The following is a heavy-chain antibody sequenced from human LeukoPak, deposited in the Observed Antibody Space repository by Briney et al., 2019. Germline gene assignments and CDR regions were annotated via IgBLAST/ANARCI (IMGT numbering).Heavy chain of an antibody. CDR1: GGSISSSSYN. V-gene: IGHV4-39*01. J-gene: IGHJ4*02. D-gene: IGHD4-17*01. Sequence: ASETLSFTCTVSGGSISSSSYNWGWIRQPPGKGLEWIGSIYYRGSTYYNPSLKSRVTISVDTSKNQFSLKLSSVTAADTAVYYCARQRLYGALNFFDYWGQGTLVTVSS. CDR3: ARQRLYGALNFFDY. CDR2: IYYRGST.